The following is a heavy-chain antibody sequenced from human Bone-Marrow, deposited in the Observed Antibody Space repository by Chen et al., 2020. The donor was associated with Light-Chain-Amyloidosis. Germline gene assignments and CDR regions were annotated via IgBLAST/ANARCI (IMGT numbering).Heavy chain of an antibody. D-gene: IGHD1-26*01. J-gene: IGHJ4*02. CDR2: TFYTSKWYY. CDR3: ARGRGAYDY. V-gene: IGHV6-1*01. CDR1: GDSVSSSSTA. Sequence: QVQLQQSGPGLVKPSQTLSLTCDISGDSVSSSSTAWNWIRQSPSRGLEWLGRTFYTSKWYYDYAPSVKSRMTFNTDSSKNHFSLQLDSVTPEDTAVYYCARGRGAYDYWGQGTLVTVSS.